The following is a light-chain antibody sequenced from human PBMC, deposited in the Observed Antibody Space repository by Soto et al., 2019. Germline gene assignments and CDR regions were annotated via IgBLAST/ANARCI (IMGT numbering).Light chain of an antibody. V-gene: IGKV3D-20*02. CDR1: QSVSSSY. CDR2: GAS. J-gene: IGKJ4*01. CDR3: QQRSNWRGLT. Sequence: EIVLTQSPGTLFLSPGERATLSCRASQSVSSSYLAWYQQKPGQAPRLLIYGASSRATGIPDRFSGSGSGTDFTLTISRLEPEDFAVYYCQQRSNWRGLTFGGGTKVDIK.